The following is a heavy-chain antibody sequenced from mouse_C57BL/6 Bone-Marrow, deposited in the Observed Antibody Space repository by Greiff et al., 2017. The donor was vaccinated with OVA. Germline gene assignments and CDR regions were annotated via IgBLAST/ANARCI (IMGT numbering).Heavy chain of an antibody. CDR2: ISSGGDYI. CDR1: GFTFSSYA. Sequence: EVQRVESGEGLVKPGGSLKLSCAASGFTFSSYAMSWVRQTPEKRLEWVAYISSGGDYIYYADTVKGRFTISRDNARNTLYLQMSSLKSEDTAMYYCTRDDTYYYGTPYYYAMDYWGQGTSVTVSS. V-gene: IGHV5-9-1*02. J-gene: IGHJ4*01. CDR3: TRDDTYYYGTPYYYAMDY. D-gene: IGHD1-1*01.